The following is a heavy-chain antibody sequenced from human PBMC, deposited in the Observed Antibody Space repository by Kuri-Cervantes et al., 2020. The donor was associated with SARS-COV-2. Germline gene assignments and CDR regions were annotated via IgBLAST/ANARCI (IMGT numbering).Heavy chain of an antibody. CDR2: INHSGST. Sequence: SQTLSLTCAVYGGPFSGYYWSWIRQPPGKGLEWIGEINHSGSTNYNPSLKSRVTISVDTSKNQFSLKLSSVTAADTAVYYCASESSVQRLFDYWGQGTPVTVSS. CDR1: GGPFSGYY. D-gene: IGHD6-25*01. V-gene: IGHV4-34*01. CDR3: ASESSVQRLFDY. J-gene: IGHJ4*02.